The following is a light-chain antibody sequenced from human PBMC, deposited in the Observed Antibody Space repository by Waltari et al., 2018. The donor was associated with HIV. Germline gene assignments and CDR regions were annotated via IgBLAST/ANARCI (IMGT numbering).Light chain of an antibody. Sequence: QAGLTQPPSVSKGLKQTATLTCAGNSYNVGYQGVAWLQQPQRHPPKLLSYRNDDRPSGVSERFSTSRSGNTAFLTITELQPEDETDYFCSAWDSSLGAWVFGGGTRLTVL. CDR2: RND. J-gene: IGLJ3*02. CDR3: SAWDSSLGAWV. CDR1: SYNVGYQG. V-gene: IGLV10-54*01.